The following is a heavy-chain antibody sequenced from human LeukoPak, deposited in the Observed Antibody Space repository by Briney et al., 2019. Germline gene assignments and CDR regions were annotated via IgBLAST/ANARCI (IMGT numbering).Heavy chain of an antibody. Sequence: GRSLRLSCAASGFTFSSYGMHWVRQAPGKGLEWVAVIWYDGSNKYYAVSVKGRFTISRDNSKNTLYLQMNSLRAEDTAVYYCARDKVPRGYYMDVWGKGTTVTVSS. D-gene: IGHD2-15*01. CDR1: GFTFSSYG. CDR2: IWYDGSNK. CDR3: ARDKVPRGYYMDV. J-gene: IGHJ6*03. V-gene: IGHV3-33*01.